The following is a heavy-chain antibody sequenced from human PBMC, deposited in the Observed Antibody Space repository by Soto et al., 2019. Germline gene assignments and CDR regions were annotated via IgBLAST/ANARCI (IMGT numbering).Heavy chain of an antibody. CDR1: GYTFSAYF. Sequence: QVQLVQSGAAMKKPGASVMVSCKASGYTFSAYFLHWVRQAPGQGFEWVGWINPNNGASNIARKFQGRVTMTRDTSITTAYLDLSRLRSDDTAVYYCARVMTSVTTGELDPWGQGTLVTVSS. V-gene: IGHV1-2*02. CDR2: INPNNGAS. CDR3: ARVMTSVTTGELDP. J-gene: IGHJ5*02. D-gene: IGHD4-17*01.